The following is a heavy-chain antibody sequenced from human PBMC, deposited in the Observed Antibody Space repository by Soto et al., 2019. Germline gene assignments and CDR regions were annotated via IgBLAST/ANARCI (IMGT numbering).Heavy chain of an antibody. CDR1: GGSITSYK. J-gene: IGHJ4*02. CDR3: AREWSAFDY. V-gene: IGHV4-59*01. CDR2: MYSSGST. Sequence: KTSETLSLTCTVSGGSITSYKWSWIRQSPGKGLEWIAYMYSSGSTDYNPSLKGRVTISMDTSKNQYSLKLNSATAADTAVYYCAREWSAFDYWGQGILVTVSS. D-gene: IGHD2-15*01.